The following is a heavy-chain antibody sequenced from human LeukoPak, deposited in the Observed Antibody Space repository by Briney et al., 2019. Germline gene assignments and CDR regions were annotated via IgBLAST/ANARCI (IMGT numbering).Heavy chain of an antibody. D-gene: IGHD3-16*01. V-gene: IGHV3-73*01. CDR1: GFIFSDCA. J-gene: IGHJ4*02. Sequence: PGGSLTLPCAGSGFIFSDCAIHWVRQASGKGLEWVGRIDTRDKSSATAYAAPVRGRFTISRDDSKSTAYLQMSSLKTEDTGIYYCTTDWGKPHDQWGQGTLVTVSS. CDR2: IDTRDKSSAT. CDR3: TTDWGKPHDQ.